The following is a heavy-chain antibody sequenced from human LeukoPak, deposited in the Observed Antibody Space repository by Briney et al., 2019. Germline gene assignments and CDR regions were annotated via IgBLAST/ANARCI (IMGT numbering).Heavy chain of an antibody. CDR2: IYYSGST. CDR1: GGSINGGDYY. Sequence: SETLSLTCTVSGGSINGGDYYWSWIRQPPGKGLEWIGYIYYSGSTYYNPSLKSRVTISVDTSKNQFSLKLSSVTAADTAVYYCARDLRYCSSTSCHSDYYYYYYMDVWGKGTTVTVSS. J-gene: IGHJ6*03. D-gene: IGHD2-2*01. V-gene: IGHV4-30-4*08. CDR3: ARDLRYCSSTSCHSDYYYYYYMDV.